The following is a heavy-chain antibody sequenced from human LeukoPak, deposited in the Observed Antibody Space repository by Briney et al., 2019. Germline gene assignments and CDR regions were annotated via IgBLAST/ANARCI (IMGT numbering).Heavy chain of an antibody. CDR1: GGSISSSSYY. D-gene: IGHD5-18*01. J-gene: IGHJ4*02. Sequence: SETLSLTCTVSGGSISSSSYYWGWIRQPPGKGLEWIGSIYYGGSTYYNPSLKSRVTISVDTSKNQFSLKLSSVTAADTAVYYCARAPGYSYGLTRFDYWGQGTLVTVSS. CDR3: ARAPGYSYGLTRFDY. V-gene: IGHV4-39*07. CDR2: IYYGGST.